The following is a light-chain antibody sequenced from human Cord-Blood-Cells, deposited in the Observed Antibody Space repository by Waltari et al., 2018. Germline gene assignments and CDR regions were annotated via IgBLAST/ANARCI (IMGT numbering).Light chain of an antibody. J-gene: IGKJ2*01. CDR2: KAS. Sequence: DIQTPQSPSPLSASVGDRVTITCRASQSISSWLAWYQQKTGKAPKLLIYKASSLESGVPSRFSGSGSGTEFTLTISSLQPDDFATYYCQQYNSYSYTFGQGTKLEIK. V-gene: IGKV1-5*03. CDR3: QQYNSYSYT. CDR1: QSISSW.